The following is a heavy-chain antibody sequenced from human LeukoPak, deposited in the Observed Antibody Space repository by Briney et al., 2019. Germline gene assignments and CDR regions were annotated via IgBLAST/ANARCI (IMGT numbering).Heavy chain of an antibody. J-gene: IGHJ4*02. V-gene: IGHV4-59*01. CDR1: GASINEYY. CDR3: TRVVNGGHFDY. Sequence: SETLSLTCSVSGASINEYYWTWIRQPPGKGLEWIGYVYHTGTAGYHPSLKSRVAMSLDTSKNQLSLKLRSVTAADTAVYFCTRVVNGGHFDYWGQGTLVTVSS. CDR2: VYHTGTA. D-gene: IGHD2-8*01.